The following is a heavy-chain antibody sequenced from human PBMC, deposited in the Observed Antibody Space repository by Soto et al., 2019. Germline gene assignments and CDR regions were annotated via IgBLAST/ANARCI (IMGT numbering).Heavy chain of an antibody. J-gene: IGHJ4*02. CDR3: ATLLYSSAWPFGN. D-gene: IGHD6-19*01. CDR1: GFTFSSYA. Sequence: GESLKISCAASGFTFSSYAMHWVRQAPGKGLEYVSAISSNGGSTYYANSVKGRFTISRDNSKNTLYLQMGSLRAEDMAVYYCATLLYSSAWPFGNWGQGTLVTVSS. CDR2: ISSNGGST. V-gene: IGHV3-64*01.